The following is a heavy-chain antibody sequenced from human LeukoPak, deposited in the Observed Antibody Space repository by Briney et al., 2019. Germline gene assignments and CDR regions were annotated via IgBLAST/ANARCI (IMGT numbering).Heavy chain of an antibody. J-gene: IGHJ5*02. CDR3: ARDRAREYYGSGSYYIAPYNWFDP. CDR2: IYYSGST. V-gene: IGHV4-59*01. CDR1: GGSISSYY. D-gene: IGHD3-10*01. Sequence: PSETLSLTCTVSGGSISSYYWSWIRQPPGKGLEWIGYIYYSGSTNYNPSLKSRVTISVDTSKNQFSLKLSSVTAADTAVYYCARDRAREYYGSGSYYIAPYNWFDPWGQGTLVPVSS.